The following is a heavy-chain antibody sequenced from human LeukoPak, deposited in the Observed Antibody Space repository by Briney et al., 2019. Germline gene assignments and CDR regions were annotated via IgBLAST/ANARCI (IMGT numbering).Heavy chain of an antibody. CDR1: GGTFSSYA. CDR3: ARVGSTSLPAHFDY. D-gene: IGHD2-2*01. Sequence: SVKVSCKGSGGTFSSYAISWVRQAPGQGLEWMGGIIPIFGTANYAQKFQGRVTITTDESTSTAYMELSSLRSEDTAVYYCARVGSTSLPAHFDYWGQGTLVTVSS. CDR2: IIPIFGTA. V-gene: IGHV1-69*05. J-gene: IGHJ4*02.